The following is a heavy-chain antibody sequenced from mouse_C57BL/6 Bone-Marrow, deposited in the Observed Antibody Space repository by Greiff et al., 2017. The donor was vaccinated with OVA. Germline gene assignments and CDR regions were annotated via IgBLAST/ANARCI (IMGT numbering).Heavy chain of an antibody. CDR2: IYPGDGDT. Sequence: QVQLQQSGAELVKPGASVKISCKASGYAFSSYWMNWVKQRPGKGLEWIGQIYPGDGDTNYNGMFKGKATLTADKSSSTAYMQLSSLTSEDSAVYFCAPITTVVGGYVMDYWGQGTSVTVSS. V-gene: IGHV1-80*01. D-gene: IGHD1-1*01. J-gene: IGHJ4*01. CDR3: APITTVVGGYVMDY. CDR1: GYAFSSYW.